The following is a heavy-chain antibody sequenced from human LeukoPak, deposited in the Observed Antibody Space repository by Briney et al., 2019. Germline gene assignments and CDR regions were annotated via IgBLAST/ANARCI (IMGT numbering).Heavy chain of an antibody. Sequence: SQTLSLTCTVSGGSISSGGYYWSWIHQHPGKGLEWIGYIYYSGSTYYNPSLKSRVTISVDTSKNQFSLKLSSVTAADTAVYYCARESKPPIAARPGNWFDPWGQGTLVTVSS. J-gene: IGHJ5*02. V-gene: IGHV4-31*03. CDR2: IYYSGST. D-gene: IGHD6-6*01. CDR1: GGSISSGGYY. CDR3: ARESKPPIAARPGNWFDP.